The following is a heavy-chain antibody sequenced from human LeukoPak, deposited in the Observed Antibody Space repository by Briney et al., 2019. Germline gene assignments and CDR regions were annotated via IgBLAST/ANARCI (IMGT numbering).Heavy chain of an antibody. J-gene: IGHJ3*02. Sequence: GGSLRLSCAASGFTFSSYGMHWVRQAPGKGLEWVAFIRYDGSNKYYADSVKGRFTISRDNSKNTLYLQMNSLRAEDTAVYYCARDRSVAAAGAFDIWGQGTMVTVSS. CDR2: IRYDGSNK. D-gene: IGHD6-13*01. CDR1: GFTFSSYG. V-gene: IGHV3-30*02. CDR3: ARDRSVAAAGAFDI.